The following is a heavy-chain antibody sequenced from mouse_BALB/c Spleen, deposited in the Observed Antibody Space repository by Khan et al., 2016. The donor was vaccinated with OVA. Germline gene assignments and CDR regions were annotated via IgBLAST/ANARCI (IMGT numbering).Heavy chain of an antibody. V-gene: IGHV3-8*02. Sequence: EVQLVESGPSLVKPSQTLSLTCSVTGDSITSGYWNWIRKFPGNKLEYMGYISYSGSTYYSPSLKSRISITRDTSKNQYYLRLNSVTADDTATYYCARSRNWDDCFDHWGQGTLVTVSA. CDR2: ISYSGST. J-gene: IGHJ3*01. CDR3: ARSRNWDDCFDH. D-gene: IGHD4-1*01. CDR1: GDSITSGY.